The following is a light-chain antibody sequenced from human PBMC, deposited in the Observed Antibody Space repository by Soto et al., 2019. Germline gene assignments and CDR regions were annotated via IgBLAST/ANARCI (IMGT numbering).Light chain of an antibody. CDR2: WAS. CDR3: QQYYGHSLT. V-gene: IGKV4-1*01. J-gene: IGKJ2*01. Sequence: IVMTQSPDSLAVSLGERATINCKSSQSVLHISNNKNYFAWYQQKPGQPPKLLIYWASTRVSGVPDRFSGSGFGAALTLTIGSLPTEDVAVYYCQQYYGHSLTFGQGTKLEIK. CDR1: QSVLHISNNKNY.